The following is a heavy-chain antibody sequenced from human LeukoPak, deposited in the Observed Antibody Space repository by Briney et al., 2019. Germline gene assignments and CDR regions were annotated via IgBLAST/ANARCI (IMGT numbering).Heavy chain of an antibody. CDR2: ISGSGGST. D-gene: IGHD6-6*01. CDR3: AKGESSSSGYYYYYGMDV. V-gene: IGHV3-23*01. J-gene: IGHJ6*02. Sequence: GGSLRLSCAASGFTFSTYTMNWVRQAPGKGLEWVSAISGSGGSTYYADSVKGRFTISRDNSKNTLYLQMNSLRAEDTAVYYCAKGESSSSGYYYYYGMDVWGQGTTVTVSS. CDR1: GFTFSTYT.